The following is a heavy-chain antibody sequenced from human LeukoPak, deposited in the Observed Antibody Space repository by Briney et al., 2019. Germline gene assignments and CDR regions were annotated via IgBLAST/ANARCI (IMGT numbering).Heavy chain of an antibody. J-gene: IGHJ6*02. V-gene: IGHV1-18*01. CDR2: ISAYNGNT. D-gene: IGHD2-15*01. CDR1: GYTFTSYG. Sequence: ASVKVSCKASGYTFTSYGISWVRQAPGQGLEWMGWISAYNGNTNYAQKLQGRVTMTTDTSTSTAYMELRSLRSDDTAVYYCARDAYCSGGSCYPGDGMDVWGQGTTVTVSS. CDR3: ARDAYCSGGSCYPGDGMDV.